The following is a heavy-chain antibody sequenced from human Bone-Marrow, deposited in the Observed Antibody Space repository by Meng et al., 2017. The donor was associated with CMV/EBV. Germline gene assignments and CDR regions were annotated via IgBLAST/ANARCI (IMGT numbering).Heavy chain of an antibody. CDR3: ARGLDYPYYYYGMDV. Sequence: GGSLRLSCAASGITFSNHGMHWVRQAPGKGLEWVAFIRNDGSDKYYADSVKGRFTISRDNAKNSLYLQMNSLRAEDTAVYYCARGLDYPYYYYGMDVWGQGTTVTVSS. J-gene: IGHJ6*02. V-gene: IGHV3-30*02. CDR2: IRNDGSDK. CDR1: GITFSNHG. D-gene: IGHD3-16*01.